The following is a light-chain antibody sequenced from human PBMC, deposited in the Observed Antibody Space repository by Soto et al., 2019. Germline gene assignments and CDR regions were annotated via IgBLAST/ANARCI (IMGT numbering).Light chain of an antibody. Sequence: AIRMTPSPSSFSASTVDRVSITCRATQDIGTYLAWYQQIPGKAPKLLIYDASTLQTGVPSRFSGSGSGTDFTLTISYLQSEDFGTYYCQKFYNYPRTCGQGTKGDIK. CDR2: DAS. J-gene: IGKJ1*01. CDR3: QKFYNYPRT. V-gene: IGKV1-8*01. CDR1: QDIGTY.